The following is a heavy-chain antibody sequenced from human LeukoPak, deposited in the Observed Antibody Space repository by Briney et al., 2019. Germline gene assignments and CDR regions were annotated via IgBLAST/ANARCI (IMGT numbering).Heavy chain of an antibody. CDR1: GGSISSGDYY. D-gene: IGHD3-3*01. Sequence: PSETLSLTCTVSGGSISSGDYYWSWIRQPPGKGLEWIGYIYYSGSTYYNPSLKSRVTTSVDTSKNQFSLKLSSATAADTAVYYCARTIKRITIFGVARALPPPFDYWGQGTLVTVSS. CDR3: ARTIKRITIFGVARALPPPFDY. V-gene: IGHV4-30-4*08. J-gene: IGHJ4*02. CDR2: IYYSGST.